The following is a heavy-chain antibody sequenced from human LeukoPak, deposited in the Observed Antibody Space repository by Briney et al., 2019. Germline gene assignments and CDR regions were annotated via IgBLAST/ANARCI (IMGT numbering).Heavy chain of an antibody. CDR3: ARATSGYYDYFDY. Sequence: AAVKVSCKASGYTFTGYYMHWVRQAPGQGLEWMGWINPNSGGTNYAQKFQGRVTMTRDTSISTAYMELSRLRSDDTAVYYRARATSGYYDYFDYWGQGTLVTVSS. D-gene: IGHD3-22*01. CDR2: INPNSGGT. CDR1: GYTFTGYY. V-gene: IGHV1-2*02. J-gene: IGHJ4*02.